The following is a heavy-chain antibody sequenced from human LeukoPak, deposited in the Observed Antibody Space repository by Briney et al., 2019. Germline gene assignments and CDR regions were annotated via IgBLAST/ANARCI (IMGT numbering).Heavy chain of an antibody. D-gene: IGHD3-10*01. CDR1: GYTFTDYY. CDR2: VDPEDGET. CDR3: ASFWRHYYGSGSYSPYAFDI. Sequence: ASVKISCKVSGYTFTDYYMHWVQQAPGKGLEWMGLVDPEDGETIYAEKFQGRVTITADTSTDTAYMELSSLRSEDTAVYYGASFWRHYYGSGSYSPYAFDIWGQGTMVTVSS. V-gene: IGHV1-69-2*01. J-gene: IGHJ3*02.